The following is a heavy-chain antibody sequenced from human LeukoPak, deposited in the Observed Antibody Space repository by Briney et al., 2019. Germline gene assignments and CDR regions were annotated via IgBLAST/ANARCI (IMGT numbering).Heavy chain of an antibody. V-gene: IGHV5-51*01. CDR3: ARNGSWFDP. CDR2: ISPDDPDT. CDR1: GYSFTTYW. Sequence: GDSLKISSKGSGYSFTTYWIGWVRQMPGKGLEWMGIISPDDPDTRYSPSFQGQATISGDTSISTAYLHWSSLKASDRAMDYCARNGSWFDPWGQGTLVSVSS. D-gene: IGHD3-10*01. J-gene: IGHJ5*02.